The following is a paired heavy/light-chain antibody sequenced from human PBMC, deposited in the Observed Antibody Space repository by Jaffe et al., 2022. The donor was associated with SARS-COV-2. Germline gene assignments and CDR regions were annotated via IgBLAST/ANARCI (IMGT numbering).Light chain of an antibody. V-gene: IGKV2-28*01. CDR1: QSLLHSNGYFY. CDR2: LGS. J-gene: IGKJ3*01. Sequence: DIVMIQSPLSLPVTPGEPASISCRSSQSLLHSNGYFYLDWYVQRPGQSPQLLIYLGSNRASGVPDRFSGGGSGTDFTLEISRVEAEDVGVYYCMQALHTPSFGPGTKVDI. CDR3: MQALHTPS.
Heavy chain of an antibody. D-gene: IGHD3-22*01. CDR2: IYHSGTT. V-gene: IGHV4-38-2*02. CDR1: GYSITSGYY. J-gene: IGHJ4*02. Sequence: QVQLQESGPGLVKPSETLSLTCSVSGYSITSGYYWGWIRQSPGKGLEWIGSIYHSGTTSYNPSLESRVTISVDTSKNQFSLKLSSVTAADTAMYYCARLTMIQIGLDYWGQGTLVTVSS. CDR3: ARLTMIQIGLDY.